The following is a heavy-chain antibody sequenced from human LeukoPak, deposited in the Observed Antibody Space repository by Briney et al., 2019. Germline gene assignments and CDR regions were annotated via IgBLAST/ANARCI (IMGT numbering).Heavy chain of an antibody. D-gene: IGHD3-22*01. CDR1: GFTFSSYG. Sequence: GGSLRLSCAASGFTFSSYGMHWVRQAPGKGLEWVAVISYDGSNKYYADSVKGRFTISRDNSKNTLYLQMNSLRAEDTAVYYCAKGYYYDSSGYFDYWGQGTLATVSS. CDR2: ISYDGSNK. J-gene: IGHJ4*02. V-gene: IGHV3-30*18. CDR3: AKGYYYDSSGYFDY.